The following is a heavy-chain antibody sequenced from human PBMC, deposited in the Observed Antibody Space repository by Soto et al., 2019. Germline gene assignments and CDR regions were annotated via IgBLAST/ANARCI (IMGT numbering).Heavy chain of an antibody. CDR3: ARRNY. J-gene: IGHJ4*02. Sequence: GGSLRLSCAASGFTFSSYAMHWVRQAPGKGLEWVAVISYDGSNKYYADSVKGRFTISRDNSKNTLYLQMNSLRAEDTAVYYCARRNYWGQGTLVTVSS. CDR2: ISYDGSNK. CDR1: GFTFSSYA. V-gene: IGHV3-30-3*01.